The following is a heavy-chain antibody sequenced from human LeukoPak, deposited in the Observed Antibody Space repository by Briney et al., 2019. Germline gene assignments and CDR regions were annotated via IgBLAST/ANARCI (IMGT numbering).Heavy chain of an antibody. CDR2: IYPDDSDT. D-gene: IGHD4-17*01. V-gene: IGHV5-51*01. J-gene: IGHJ4*02. CDR3: AIIYADSRAFDY. CDR1: GYTFSSHW. Sequence: GESLKISCKGSGYTFSSHWIAWVRQMPGKGLDWMGNIYPDDSDTRYSPSFQGQVTISADKSISTAYLQWGSLKASDTATYYCAIIYADSRAFDYWGQGTLVTVSS.